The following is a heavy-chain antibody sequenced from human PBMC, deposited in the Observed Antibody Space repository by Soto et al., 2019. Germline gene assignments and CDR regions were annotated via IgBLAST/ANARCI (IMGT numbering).Heavy chain of an antibody. Sequence: PSETLSLTCAVYGGSFSGYYWSWIRQPPGKGLEWIGEINHSGSTNYNPSLKSRVTISVDTSKNQFSLKLSSVTAADTAVYYCARFGATDYDFWSGYPSNWFDPWGQGTLVTVSS. CDR2: INHSGST. CDR1: GGSFSGYY. CDR3: ARFGATDYDFWSGYPSNWFDP. V-gene: IGHV4-34*01. J-gene: IGHJ5*02. D-gene: IGHD3-3*01.